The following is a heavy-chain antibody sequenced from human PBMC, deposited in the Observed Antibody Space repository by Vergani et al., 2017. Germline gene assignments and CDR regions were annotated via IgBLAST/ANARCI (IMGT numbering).Heavy chain of an antibody. V-gene: IGHV4-61*02. CDR2: TSTDGST. J-gene: IGHJ6*03. Sequence: QVRLEESGPGLVKPSETLSLTCSVSGGAVNSGSNFWTWIRQPAGKGLEWIGRTSTDGSTNYNPSLKSRVTVSVDTSKTQISLRLTSVTAEDTAVYYCARETVVTSWDGYRFHYMDVWGKGTTVTGSS. CDR3: ARETVVTSWDGYRFHYMDV. D-gene: IGHD3-16*02. CDR1: GGAVNSGSNF.